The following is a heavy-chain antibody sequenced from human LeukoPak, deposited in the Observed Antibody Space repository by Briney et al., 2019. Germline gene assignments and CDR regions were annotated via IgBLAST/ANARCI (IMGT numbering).Heavy chain of an antibody. D-gene: IGHD5-24*01. CDR1: GGSLSSGDSY. J-gene: IGHJ4*02. Sequence: SETLSLTCTVSGGSLSSGDSYWSWIRQPRGEGLGWIGFIYYRGSTYYNPSIKSRLTISVDTSKNQFSLKRSSVTAADTAVYYCARGGWLQPHNYWGQGTLVTVSS. CDR2: IYYRGST. CDR3: ARGGWLQPHNY. V-gene: IGHV4-30-4*01.